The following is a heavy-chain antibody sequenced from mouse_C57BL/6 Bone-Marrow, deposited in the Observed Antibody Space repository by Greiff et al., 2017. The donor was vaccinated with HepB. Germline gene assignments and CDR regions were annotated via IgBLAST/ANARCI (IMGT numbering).Heavy chain of an antibody. CDR2: IDPANGNT. D-gene: IGHD1-1*01. V-gene: IGHV14-3*01. CDR3: AIYGSSPAWFAY. Sequence: EVKLMESVAELVRPGASVKLSCTASGFNIKNTYMPWVKQRPEQGLEWIGRIDPANGNTNYAPKFQGKATITADTSSNTAYLQLSSLTSEDTAIYYCAIYGSSPAWFAYWGQGTLVTVSA. CDR1: GFNIKNTY. J-gene: IGHJ3*01.